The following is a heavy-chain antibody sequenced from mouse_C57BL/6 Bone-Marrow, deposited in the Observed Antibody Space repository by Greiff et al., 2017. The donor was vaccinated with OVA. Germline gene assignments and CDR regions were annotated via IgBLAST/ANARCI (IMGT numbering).Heavy chain of an antibody. V-gene: IGHV3-6*01. J-gene: IGHJ4*01. CDR1: GYSITSGYY. CDR2: ISYDGSN. CDR3: ARGRLSGSSYDYYAMDY. Sequence: EVQLQESGPGLVKPSQSLSLTCSVTGYSITSGYYWNWIRQFPGNKLEWMGYISYDGSNNYNPSLKNRISITRDTSKNQVFLKLNSVTTEDTATYYCARGRLSGSSYDYYAMDYWGQGTSVTVSS. D-gene: IGHD1-1*01.